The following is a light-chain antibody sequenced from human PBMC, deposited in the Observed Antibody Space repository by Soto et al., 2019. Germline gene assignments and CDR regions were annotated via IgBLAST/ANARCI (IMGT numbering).Light chain of an antibody. V-gene: IGLV2-23*02. Sequence: QSVLTQPASVSGSPGQSITISCTGTSSDVGSYNLVSWYQQHPGKAPKLMIYEVSKRPSGVSNRFSGSKSGNTACLTISGLQGEDEAVYYCCSYAGSSTVVVFGGGTKLTVL. J-gene: IGLJ2*01. CDR2: EVS. CDR3: CSYAGSSTVVV. CDR1: SSDVGSYNL.